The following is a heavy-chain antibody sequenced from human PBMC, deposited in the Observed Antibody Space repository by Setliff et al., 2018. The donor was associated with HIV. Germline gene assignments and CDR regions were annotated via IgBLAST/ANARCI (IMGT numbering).Heavy chain of an antibody. CDR1: GGTFSNYP. J-gene: IGHJ4*02. CDR2: ISPALGTA. CDR3: ARDAGYSGYVLDY. V-gene: IGHV1-69*08. Sequence: SVKVSWKASGGTFSNYPISWVRQAPGQGLEWMGKISPALGTADYAQKFQGRVTITADQSTRTVYMELSSLRSEDTAVYYCARDAGYSGYVLDYWGQGTGVTVSS. D-gene: IGHD5-12*01.